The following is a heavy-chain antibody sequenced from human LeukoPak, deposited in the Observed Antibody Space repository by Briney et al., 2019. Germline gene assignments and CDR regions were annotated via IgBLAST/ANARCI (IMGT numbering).Heavy chain of an antibody. V-gene: IGHV1-46*01. D-gene: IGHD6-6*01. CDR3: PSSEYSSSVDY. Sequence: ASVTVSCKASGYTFTSYYMHLVRQAPGQGLDWMGIINPSGGSTSYAQKFQGRVTMTRDTSTSTVYMELSSERSEDTYVYNCPSSEYSSSVDYWGQGTLVTVSS. CDR1: GYTFTSYY. CDR2: INPSGGST. J-gene: IGHJ4*02.